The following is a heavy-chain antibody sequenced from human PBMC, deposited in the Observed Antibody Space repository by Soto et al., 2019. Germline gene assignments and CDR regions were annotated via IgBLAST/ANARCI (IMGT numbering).Heavy chain of an antibody. CDR1: GFTFSYHA. D-gene: IGHD1-1*01. CDR2: ISFDGGNK. V-gene: IGHV3-30-3*01. J-gene: IGHJ6*02. CDR3: ARGTTTSAFSAMDV. Sequence: QVQLVESGGGVVQPGRSLRLSCAASGFTFSYHALNWVRQAPGKGLEWVAVISFDGGNKYNAESVKGRFTISRDNSNSTLYLQMNSLRAEDPAMYFCARGTTTSAFSAMDVWGQGTTVTVSS.